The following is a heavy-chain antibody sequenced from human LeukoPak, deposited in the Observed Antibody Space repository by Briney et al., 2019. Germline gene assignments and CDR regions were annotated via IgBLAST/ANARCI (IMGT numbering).Heavy chain of an antibody. CDR2: INHSGST. CDR1: GFTFDDYG. V-gene: IGHV4-34*01. J-gene: IGHJ5*02. Sequence: GSLRLSCAASGFTFDDYGMSWVRQPPGKGLEWIGEINHSGSTNYNPSLKSRVTISVDTSKNQFSLKLSSVTAADMAVYYCARGRGLHWFDPWGQGTLVTVSS. CDR3: ARGRGLHWFDP. D-gene: IGHD5/OR15-5a*01.